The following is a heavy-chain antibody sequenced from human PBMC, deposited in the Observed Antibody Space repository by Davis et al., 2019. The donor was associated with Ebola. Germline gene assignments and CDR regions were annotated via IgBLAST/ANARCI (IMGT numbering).Heavy chain of an antibody. J-gene: IGHJ5*02. CDR1: GYNFRDYW. V-gene: IGHV5-51*01. CDR3: ARRGGYCISTSCYASRWFDP. Sequence: GESLKISCYGSGYNFRDYWIVWVRQMPGKGLEWMGNIYPGDSDARYSPSFQGQVTLSADKSFATAYLQWRSLKASDTAMYYCARRGGYCISTSCYASRWFDPWGQGTLVTVSS. D-gene: IGHD2-2*03. CDR2: IYPGDSDA.